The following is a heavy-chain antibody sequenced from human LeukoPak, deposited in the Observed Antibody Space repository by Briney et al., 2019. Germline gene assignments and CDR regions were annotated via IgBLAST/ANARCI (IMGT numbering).Heavy chain of an antibody. Sequence: SETLSLTCTVSGGSISSDAYYWSWIRQHPEKGLEWIGYVYYSGSTYYNPSLKSRLTISIDTSKNQFSLKLSSVTAADTAVYYCARSGGNSGYDFGFYDYWGQGTLVTVSS. J-gene: IGHJ4*02. V-gene: IGHV4-31*03. CDR3: ARSGGNSGYDFGFYDY. CDR1: GGSISSDAYY. CDR2: VYYSGST. D-gene: IGHD5-12*01.